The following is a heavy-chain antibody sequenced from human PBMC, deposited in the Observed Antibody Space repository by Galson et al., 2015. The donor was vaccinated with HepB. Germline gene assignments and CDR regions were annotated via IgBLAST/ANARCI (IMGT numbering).Heavy chain of an antibody. V-gene: IGHV1-18*01. D-gene: IGHD3-10*01. Sequence: SVKVSCKASGYTFTSYGISWVRQAPGQGLEWMGWISAYNGNTNYAQKLQGRVTMTTDASTSTAYMELRSLRSDDTAVYYCARGVVSGYYYYGSGSYSPTGAFDIWGQGTMVTVSS. CDR2: ISAYNGNT. CDR3: ARGVVSGYYYYGSGSYSPTGAFDI. CDR1: GYTFTSYG. J-gene: IGHJ3*02.